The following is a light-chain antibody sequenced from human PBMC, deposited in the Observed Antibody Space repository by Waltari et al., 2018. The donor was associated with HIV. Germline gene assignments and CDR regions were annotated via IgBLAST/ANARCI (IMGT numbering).Light chain of an antibody. J-gene: IGLJ2*01. CDR1: RRDVGSTIT. CDR3: CSYAGTVTYLV. Sequence: QSPLTQPASVSGSPGQPVTITCNGSRRDVGSTITVSWYQRHPGNGPRLIIYNVNSRPSGVSSRFSGSKSGNTASLTISGLQTDDEAEYICCSYAGTVTYLVFGGGTKLTVL. V-gene: IGLV2-23*02. CDR2: NVN.